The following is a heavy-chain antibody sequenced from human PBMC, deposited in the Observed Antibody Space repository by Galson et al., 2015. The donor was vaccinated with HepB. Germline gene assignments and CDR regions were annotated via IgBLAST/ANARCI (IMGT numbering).Heavy chain of an antibody. CDR3: TKEMRPRGHFFEWAIDY. V-gene: IGHV3-9*01. D-gene: IGHD3-10*01. CDR1: GLTFDDYT. CDR2: VSWNSDKG. Sequence: SLRLSCATSGLTFDDYTSHWVRQRPGKGLEWVSSVSWNSDKGAYADSVKGRFTISRDSATNSLYLEMTSLRAEDTALYHCTKEMRPRGHFFEWAIDYWGHGTLVTVSS. J-gene: IGHJ4*01.